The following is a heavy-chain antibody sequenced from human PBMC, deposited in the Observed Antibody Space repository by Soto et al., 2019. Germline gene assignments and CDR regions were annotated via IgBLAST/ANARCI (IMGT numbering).Heavy chain of an antibody. J-gene: IGHJ3*01. CDR1: GFTFRSYA. CDR2: ISGSGGTT. CDR3: AKAHSSGYTKDGFGF. V-gene: IGHV3-23*01. Sequence: GGSLRLSCAASGFTFRSYAMNWVRQAPGKGLEWVSGISGSGGTTYYADSVKGRFTISRDNSKNTLYLQMNSLRAEDTAVYYCAKAHSSGYTKDGFGFWGQGTMVTVSS. D-gene: IGHD3-22*01.